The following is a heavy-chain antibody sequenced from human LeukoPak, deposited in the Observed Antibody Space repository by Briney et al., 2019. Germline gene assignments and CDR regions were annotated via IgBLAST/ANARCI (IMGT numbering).Heavy chain of an antibody. V-gene: IGHV4-38-2*01. CDR1: DYSISSGYY. CDR3: ARWANWNHDY. D-gene: IGHD1-1*01. J-gene: IGHJ4*02. Sequence: SETLSLTCGVSDYSISSGYYWGWIRQPPGKGLEWIGYIYHSGSTNYNPSLKSRVTISLDTSKNQFSLKLNSVTAADTAVYYCARWANWNHDYWGQGTLVTVSS. CDR2: IYHSGST.